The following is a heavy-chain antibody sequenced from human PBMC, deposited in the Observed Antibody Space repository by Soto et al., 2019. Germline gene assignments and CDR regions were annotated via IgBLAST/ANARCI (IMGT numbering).Heavy chain of an antibody. J-gene: IGHJ4*02. V-gene: IGHV1-8*01. Sequence: QVQLVQSGAEVKKPGASVKVSCKASGYTFTSYDINWVRQATGQGLEWMGWMNPNSGNTGYAQKFQVRVTMTRNTSISTAYMELSSMRSEDTAVYYCARILRYRGNYLGYWGQGTLVTVSS. CDR3: ARILRYRGNYLGY. D-gene: IGHD2-15*01. CDR2: MNPNSGNT. CDR1: GYTFTSYD.